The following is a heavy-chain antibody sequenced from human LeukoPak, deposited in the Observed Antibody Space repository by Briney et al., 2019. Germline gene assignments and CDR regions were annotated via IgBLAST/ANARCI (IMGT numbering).Heavy chain of an antibody. CDR1: GFTFSSYG. CDR3: ARVTYGSGTYGAFDY. V-gene: IGHV3-23*01. Sequence: GGSLRLSCAASGFTFSSYGMSWVRQAPGKGLEWVSAISGSGGSTYYADSVKGRFTISRDNSKNTLFLQMNSLRAEDTAVYYCARVTYGSGTYGAFDYWGQGTLVTVSS. CDR2: ISGSGGST. D-gene: IGHD3-10*01. J-gene: IGHJ4*02.